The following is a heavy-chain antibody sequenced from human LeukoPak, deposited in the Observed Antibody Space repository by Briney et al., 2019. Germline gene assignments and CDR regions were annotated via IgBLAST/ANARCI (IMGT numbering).Heavy chain of an antibody. CDR1: GFTFSSYA. Sequence: PGRSLRLSCAASGFTFSSYAMHWVRQAPGKGLEWVAVISYDGSNKYYADSVKGRFTISRDNSKNTLYMQMNSLRAEDTAVYYCARVAGGSGAPLCWGQGTLVTVSS. J-gene: IGHJ4*02. CDR2: ISYDGSNK. CDR3: ARVAGGSGAPLC. V-gene: IGHV3-30*04. D-gene: IGHD2-15*01.